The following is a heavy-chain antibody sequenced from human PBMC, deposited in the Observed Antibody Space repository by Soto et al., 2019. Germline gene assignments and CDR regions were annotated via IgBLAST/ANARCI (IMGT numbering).Heavy chain of an antibody. CDR3: ARDQTVTGPSTFDY. Sequence: EVQLVEFGGGLVQPGGSLRLSCAASGFTFRTYWMHWVRQSPGKGLVWVSRIDAAGSGTTYADAVEGRFTISRDNAKNTLYLQMNSLRAEDTAVYYCARDQTVTGPSTFDYCGQGTLVTVSS. D-gene: IGHD6-19*01. CDR1: GFTFRTYW. V-gene: IGHV3-74*03. J-gene: IGHJ4*02. CDR2: IDAAGSGT.